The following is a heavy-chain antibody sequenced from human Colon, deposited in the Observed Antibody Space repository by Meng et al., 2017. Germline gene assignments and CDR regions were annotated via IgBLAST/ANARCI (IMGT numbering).Heavy chain of an antibody. CDR2: IVNSGNT. J-gene: IGHJ4*02. Sequence: QGAGPGLVRPSDDLFLASTSSVGSVSRGTYCWRWVRQPPGKEPECSGYIVNSGNTNYNPSLKSRVTISVDTSKDQFPLKTGSLTAADTGVYYCARLLSAWPYYFHRWGQGTLVTVSS. D-gene: IGHD3-10*02. V-gene: IGHV4-61*01. CDR3: ARLLSAWPYYFHR. CDR1: VGSVSRGTYC.